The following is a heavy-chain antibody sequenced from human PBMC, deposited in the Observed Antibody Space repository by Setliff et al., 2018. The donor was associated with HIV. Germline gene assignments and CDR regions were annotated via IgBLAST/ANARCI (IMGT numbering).Heavy chain of an antibody. CDR3: ARAAVAGPWRKLDY. D-gene: IGHD6-19*01. CDR1: GYTFTKYA. CDR2: ISAYNGNT. J-gene: IGHJ4*02. Sequence: ASVKVSCKASGYTFTKYAMSWVRQAPGQGLEWMGRISAYNGNTDHAQRLQGRVTMTTDTSTRTAYMELRSLRSDDTAVYYCARAAVAGPWRKLDYWGQGTLVTVSS. V-gene: IGHV1-18*01.